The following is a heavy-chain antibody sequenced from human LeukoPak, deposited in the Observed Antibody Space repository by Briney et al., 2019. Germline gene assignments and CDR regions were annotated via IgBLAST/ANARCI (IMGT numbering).Heavy chain of an antibody. V-gene: IGHV1-24*01. D-gene: IGHD3-22*01. Sequence: ASVKVSCKVSGYTLTELSMHWVRQAPGKGLEWMGGFDPEDGETIYAQKFQGRVTMTEDTSTDTAYMELSSLRSEDTAVYYCATVTPRRMIVGPWYFQHWGQGTLVTVSS. J-gene: IGHJ1*01. CDR2: FDPEDGET. CDR3: ATVTPRRMIVGPWYFQH. CDR1: GYTLTELS.